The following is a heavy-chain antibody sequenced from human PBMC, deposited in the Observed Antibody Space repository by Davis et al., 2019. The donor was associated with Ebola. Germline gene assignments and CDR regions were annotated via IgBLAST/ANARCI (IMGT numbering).Heavy chain of an antibody. D-gene: IGHD2-2*01. CDR2: IYISGDT. Sequence: PSETLSLTCSVSGASISPYFWVWVRQPAGKGLEWIGRIYISGDTSYNPSLKRRVTMSMDTSKNQFSLELRSVTAADTAVYYCASQSLGYCSSTSCGPQFDRWGQGTLVTVSS. J-gene: IGHJ5*02. CDR3: ASQSLGYCSSTSCGPQFDR. V-gene: IGHV4-4*07. CDR1: GASISPYF.